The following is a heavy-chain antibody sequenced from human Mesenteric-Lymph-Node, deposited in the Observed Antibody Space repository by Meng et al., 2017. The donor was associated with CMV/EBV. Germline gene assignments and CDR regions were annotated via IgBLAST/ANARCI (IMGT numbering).Heavy chain of an antibody. Sequence: GGSLRLSCKGSGYSFTSYWIGWVRQMPGKGLEWMGIIYPGDSDTRYSSSFQGQVTISADKSISTAYLQWSSLKASDTAMYYCARRKGLAAAGDYWGQGTLVTVSS. CDR2: IYPGDSDT. CDR1: GYSFTSYW. D-gene: IGHD6-13*01. V-gene: IGHV5-51*01. CDR3: ARRKGLAAAGDY. J-gene: IGHJ4*02.